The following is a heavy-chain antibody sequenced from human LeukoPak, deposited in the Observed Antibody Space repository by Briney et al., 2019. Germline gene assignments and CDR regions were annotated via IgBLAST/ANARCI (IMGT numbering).Heavy chain of an antibody. J-gene: IGHJ5*02. CDR3: ASRRHMSAWFDT. CDR2: IYHSGST. V-gene: IGHV4-38-2*01. D-gene: IGHD2-21*01. CDR1: GYSISSGYY. Sequence: SETLSLTCAVSGYSISSGYYWGWIRQPPGKGLEWIGSIYHSGSTYYNPSLKSRVTISVDTSKNQFSLKLSSVTAADTAVYYCASRRHMSAWFDTWGQGTLVTVSS.